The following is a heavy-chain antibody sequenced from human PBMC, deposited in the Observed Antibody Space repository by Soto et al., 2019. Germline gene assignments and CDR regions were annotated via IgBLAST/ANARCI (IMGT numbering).Heavy chain of an antibody. CDR2: ISGSGGST. Sequence: GGSLRLSCAASGFTFSSYAMSWVRQAPGKGLEWVSAISGSGGSTYYADSVKGRFTISRDNSKNTLYLQMKSLRAEDTAVYYCAKDYYGSGSYYTPHFQHWGQGTLVTVSS. CDR3: AKDYYGSGSYYTPHFQH. CDR1: GFTFSSYA. J-gene: IGHJ1*01. D-gene: IGHD3-10*01. V-gene: IGHV3-23*01.